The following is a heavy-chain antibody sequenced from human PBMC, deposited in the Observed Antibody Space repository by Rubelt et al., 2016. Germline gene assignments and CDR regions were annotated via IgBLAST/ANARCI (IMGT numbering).Heavy chain of an antibody. D-gene: IGHD2-2*01. CDR2: IRPYNGNA. V-gene: IGHV1-18*01. Sequence: QVQLVQSGAEVKKPGASVKVSCKASGYTFTTYGISWVRQAPGQGLEWMGWIRPYNGNANYAQKLQGWGTLTTDTSTSTAYRELRSLRSDDTAMDFCARGYCSSANCLFNWFDPWGQGTLVTVSS. J-gene: IGHJ5*02. CDR1: GYTFTTYG. CDR3: ARGYCSSANCLFNWFDP.